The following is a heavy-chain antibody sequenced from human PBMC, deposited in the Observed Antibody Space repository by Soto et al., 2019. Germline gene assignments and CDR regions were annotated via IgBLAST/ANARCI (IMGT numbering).Heavy chain of an antibody. CDR1: GFTFSSYA. CDR2: ISGSGGST. Sequence: GGSLRLSCAASGFTFSSYAMSWVRQAPGKGLEWVSAISGSGGSTYYADSVKGRFTISRDNSKNTLYLQMNSLRAEDTAVYYCAKVVGRDRYSGYDCFDYWGQGTLVTVSS. V-gene: IGHV3-23*01. CDR3: AKVVGRDRYSGYDCFDY. J-gene: IGHJ4*02. D-gene: IGHD5-12*01.